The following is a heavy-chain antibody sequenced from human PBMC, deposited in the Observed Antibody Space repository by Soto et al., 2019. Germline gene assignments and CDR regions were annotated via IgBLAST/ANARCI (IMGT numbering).Heavy chain of an antibody. CDR3: ASLYGGTDRVDY. V-gene: IGHV4-28*01. CDR1: GYSISSSNW. CDR2: FYYSGSA. Sequence: SETLSLTCAVSGYSISSSNWWGWIRQPPGKGLEWIGYFYYSGSAYYNPSLKSRVTISVDTSKNQFSLKLSSVTAADTAVYYCASLYGGTDRVDYWGQGTLVTVSS. D-gene: IGHD4-17*01. J-gene: IGHJ4*02.